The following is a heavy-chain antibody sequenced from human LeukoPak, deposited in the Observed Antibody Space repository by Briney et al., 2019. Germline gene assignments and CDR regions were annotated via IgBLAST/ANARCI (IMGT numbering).Heavy chain of an antibody. J-gene: IGHJ6*03. CDR2: IRSKANSYAT. V-gene: IGHV3-73*01. Sequence: HPGGSLRLSCAASGFTFSGSAMHWVRQASGKGLEWVGRIRSKANSYATAYTASVKGRFTISRDDSKNTAYLQMNSLKTEDTAVYYCTSGIDSSGNSYYYYMDVWGKGTTVTVSS. D-gene: IGHD3-22*01. CDR1: GFTFSGSA. CDR3: TSGIDSSGNSYYYYMDV.